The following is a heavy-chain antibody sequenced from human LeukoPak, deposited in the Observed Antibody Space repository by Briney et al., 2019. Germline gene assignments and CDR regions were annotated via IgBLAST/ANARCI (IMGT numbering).Heavy chain of an antibody. D-gene: IGHD3-10*01. CDR2: IYYSGST. Sequence: SETLSLTCTVSGGSLSSYYWSWIRQPPGKGLEWIGYIYYSGSTNYNPSLKSRVTISVDTSKNQFSLKLSSVTAADTAVYYCARLISGVGYFDYWGQGILVTASS. V-gene: IGHV4-59*08. J-gene: IGHJ4*02. CDR3: ARLISGVGYFDY. CDR1: GGSLSSYY.